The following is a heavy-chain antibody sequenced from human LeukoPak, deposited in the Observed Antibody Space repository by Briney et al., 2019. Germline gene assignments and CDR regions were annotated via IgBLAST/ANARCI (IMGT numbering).Heavy chain of an antibody. Sequence: GGSLRLSCAASGFSFSGYSINWVRQAPGKGLEWVSSISPSSSYIYYADSVKGRFTISRDNSKNTLYLQMNSLRAEDTAVYYCARDCSSTSCKGYYYGMDVWGQGTTVTVSS. V-gene: IGHV3-21*01. CDR3: ARDCSSTSCKGYYYGMDV. D-gene: IGHD2-2*01. J-gene: IGHJ6*02. CDR1: GFSFSGYS. CDR2: ISPSSSYI.